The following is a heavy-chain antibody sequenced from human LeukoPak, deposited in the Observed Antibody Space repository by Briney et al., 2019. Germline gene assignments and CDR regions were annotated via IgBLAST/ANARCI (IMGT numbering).Heavy chain of an antibody. CDR3: ARDTGIAARGVRGSGMDV. CDR2: ISSSSGTI. CDR1: GFTFSSYS. D-gene: IGHD6-6*01. Sequence: GGSLRLSCAASGFTFSSYSMNWVRQAPGKGLEWVSYISSSSGTIYYADSVKGRFTISRDNAKNSLYLQMNSLRAEDTAVYYCARDTGIAARGVRGSGMDVWGTGTTVTVSS. V-gene: IGHV3-48*04. J-gene: IGHJ6*03.